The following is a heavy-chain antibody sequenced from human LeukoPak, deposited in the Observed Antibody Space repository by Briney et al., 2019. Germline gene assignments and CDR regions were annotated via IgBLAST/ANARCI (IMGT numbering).Heavy chain of an antibody. CDR2: ISATGVSA. D-gene: IGHD4-17*01. CDR1: GFTFGTNA. Sequence: GGSLRLSCAASGFTFGTNATDWVSQAPGKGLERVSSISATGVSAYFADSVKGRFTISKDNSKRTLYLQMNSLRAEDTALYYCAILEYGDSDLLVYWGQGTLVTVSS. V-gene: IGHV3-23*01. CDR3: AILEYGDSDLLVY. J-gene: IGHJ4*02.